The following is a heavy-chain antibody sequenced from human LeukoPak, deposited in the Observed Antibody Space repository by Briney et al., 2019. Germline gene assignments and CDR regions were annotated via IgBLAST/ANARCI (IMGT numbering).Heavy chain of an antibody. J-gene: IGHJ3*02. CDR2: IYPGDSDT. D-gene: IGHD1-1*01. CDR1: GYSFTSYW. Sequence: GESLNISCKGSGYSFTSYWIGWVRQRPGKGLEWMWIIYPGDSDTRYSPSFQGQVTISADKSITTAYLQWSSLKASDTAMYYCARGTRPIIAGRDAFDIWGQGTMVTVSS. V-gene: IGHV5-51*01. CDR3: ARGTRPIIAGRDAFDI.